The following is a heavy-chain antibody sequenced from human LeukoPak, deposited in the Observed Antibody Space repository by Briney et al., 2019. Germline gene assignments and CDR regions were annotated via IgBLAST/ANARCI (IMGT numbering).Heavy chain of an antibody. V-gene: IGHV1-18*01. D-gene: IGHD5-18*01. J-gene: IGHJ6*03. CDR1: GYTFTSYG. CDR2: ISAYNGNT. Sequence: ASVKVSCKASGYTFTSYGISWVRQAPGQGFEWMGWISAYNGNTNYAQKLQGRVTMTTDTSTSTAYMELRSLRSDDTAVYSCARVVDTAMVTYPYYYYYMDVWGKGTTVTVSS. CDR3: ARVVDTAMVTYPYYYYYMDV.